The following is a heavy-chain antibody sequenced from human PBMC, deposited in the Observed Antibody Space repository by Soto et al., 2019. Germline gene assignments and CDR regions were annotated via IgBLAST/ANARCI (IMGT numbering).Heavy chain of an antibody. J-gene: IGHJ6*02. V-gene: IGHV3-11*06. D-gene: IGHD3-3*01. Sequence: GGSLRLSCAASGFTFSDYYMSWIRQAPGKGLEWVSYISSSSSYTNYADSVKVRFTISRDNAKNSLYLQMNSLRAEDTAVYYCARVPSRDYDFWSGYYRFYGMDVWGQGTTVTVSS. CDR3: ARVPSRDYDFWSGYYRFYGMDV. CDR2: ISSSSSYT. CDR1: GFTFSDYY.